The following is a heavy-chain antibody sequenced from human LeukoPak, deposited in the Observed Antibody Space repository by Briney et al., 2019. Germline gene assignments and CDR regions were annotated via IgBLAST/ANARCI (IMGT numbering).Heavy chain of an antibody. CDR1: GYTFIDSY. D-gene: IGHD3-9*01. Sequence: ASVKVSCKTSGYTFIDSYIHWVRQAPGQGLEWMGWMNPNSGNTGYAQKFQGRVTMTRNTSISTAYMELSSLRSEDTAVYYCARGQGILTGYWFDPWGQGALVTVSS. V-gene: IGHV1-8*02. CDR3: ARGQGILTGYWFDP. CDR2: MNPNSGNT. J-gene: IGHJ5*02.